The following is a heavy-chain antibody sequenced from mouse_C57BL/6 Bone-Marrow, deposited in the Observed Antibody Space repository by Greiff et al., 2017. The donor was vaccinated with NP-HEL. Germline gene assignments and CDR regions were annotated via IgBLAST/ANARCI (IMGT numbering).Heavy chain of an antibody. CDR3: ARWHYGSSYDYYAMDY. CDR1: GYSFTGYF. V-gene: IGHV1-20*01. Sequence: EVMLVESGPELVKPGDSVKISCKASGYSFTGYFMNWVMQSHGKSLEWIGRINPYNGDTFYNQKFKGKATLTVDKSSSTAHMELRSLTSEDSAVYYCARWHYGSSYDYYAMDYWGQGTSVTVSS. CDR2: INPYNGDT. J-gene: IGHJ4*01. D-gene: IGHD1-1*01.